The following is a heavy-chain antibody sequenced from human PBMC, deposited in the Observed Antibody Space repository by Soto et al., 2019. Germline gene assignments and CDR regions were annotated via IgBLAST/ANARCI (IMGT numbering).Heavy chain of an antibody. CDR1: GFTFSSYS. CDR3: ATLYDFGSVSLDY. V-gene: IGHV3-21*04. Sequence: PGGSLRLSCAASGFTFSSYSMNWVRQAPGKGLERVSSISSSSSYIYYADSVKGRFTISRDNAKNSLNLQMNSLRAADTAVYYCATLYDFGSVSLDYWGKGPLVTV. D-gene: IGHD3-3*01. CDR2: ISSSSSYI. J-gene: IGHJ4*02.